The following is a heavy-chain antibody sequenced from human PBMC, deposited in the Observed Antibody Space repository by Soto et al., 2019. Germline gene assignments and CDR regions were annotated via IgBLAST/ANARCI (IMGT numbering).Heavy chain of an antibody. V-gene: IGHV1-69*06. D-gene: IGHD2-21*01. CDR3: ASWSSLSAYDFDY. CDR2: IIPIFGTA. Sequence: ASVKVSCKASGGTFSGYAISWLRQAPGQGLEWMGGIIPIFGTANYAQKFQGRVTITADKSTSTAYMELSSLRSEDTAVYYCASWSSLSAYDFDYWGQGTLVTVSS. J-gene: IGHJ4*02. CDR1: GGTFSGYA.